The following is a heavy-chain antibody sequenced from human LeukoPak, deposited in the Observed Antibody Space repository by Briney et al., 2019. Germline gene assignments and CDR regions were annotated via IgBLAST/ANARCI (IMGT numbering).Heavy chain of an antibody. V-gene: IGHV3-23*01. CDR1: GFTFSSYA. CDR3: ASQPPHCSSTACYVAY. Sequence: GGSLRLSCAASGFTFSSYAMSWVRQAPGKGLERVSVISGSGGNTYYADSVKGRFTISRDNSKDTLYLQMNSLRAEDTAVYYCASQPPHCSSTACYVAYWGQGTLVTVSS. D-gene: IGHD2-2*01. J-gene: IGHJ4*02. CDR2: ISGSGGNT.